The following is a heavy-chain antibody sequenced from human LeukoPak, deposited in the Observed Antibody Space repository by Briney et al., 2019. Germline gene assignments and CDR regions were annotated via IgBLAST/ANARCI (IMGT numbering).Heavy chain of an antibody. Sequence: PSETLSLTCTVSGCSISSSSYYWGWLRQPPGKGLEWIGSIYYSGSTNYNPALKSRVTTTVDTSKNQFSLKLSSVTAADTAVYYCVRRNWNGGGGDGLLYYFDYWGQGTLVTVSS. CDR1: GCSISSSSYY. CDR2: IYYSGST. J-gene: IGHJ4*02. D-gene: IGHD1-20*01. V-gene: IGHV4-39*07. CDR3: VRRNWNGGGGDGLLYYFDY.